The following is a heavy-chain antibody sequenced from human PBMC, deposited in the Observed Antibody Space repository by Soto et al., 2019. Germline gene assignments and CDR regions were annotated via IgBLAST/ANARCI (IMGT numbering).Heavy chain of an antibody. J-gene: IGHJ4*02. Sequence: PSQIHSLTCAISEAIVSRHSAAWNWIRQSPSRGLEWLGRAYYRSKWYNDYAVSVKSRITINPDTSKNQFSLQLNSVTPEDTAVYYCARDNQWELIAFVYWGQGTLVTVSS. D-gene: IGHD1-26*01. CDR3: ARDNQWELIAFVY. CDR2: AYYRSKWYN. CDR1: EAIVSRHSAA. V-gene: IGHV6-1*01.